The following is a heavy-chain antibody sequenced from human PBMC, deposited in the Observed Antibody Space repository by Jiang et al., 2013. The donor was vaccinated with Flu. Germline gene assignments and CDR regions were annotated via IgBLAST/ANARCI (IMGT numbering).Heavy chain of an antibody. CDR3: ARRSSGWYENWFES. V-gene: IGHV4-61*01. D-gene: IGHD6-13*01. J-gene: IGHJ5*01. CDR2: IYYSGAT. Sequence: GLVKPSETLSLTCSVSGGSVDSITHYWSWIRQPPGKGLEWIGHIYYSGATNSNPSLKSRISMSIDTSKNQFSLKVNSLTAADTAFYYCARRSSGWYENWFESWGQGLLVTVSS. CDR1: GGSVDSITHY.